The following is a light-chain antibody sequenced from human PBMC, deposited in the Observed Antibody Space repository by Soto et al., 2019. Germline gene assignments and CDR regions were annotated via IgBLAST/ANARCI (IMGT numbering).Light chain of an antibody. CDR2: GAS. CDR3: QQRSNWPRT. J-gene: IGKJ1*01. CDR1: QSVTSN. V-gene: IGKV3-15*01. Sequence: EVVMTQSPATLSVSLGERATLSCRASQSVTSNLAWYQQKPGQAPGLLIYGASTRATGIPARFSGSGSGTDFTLTISSLEPEDFAVYYCQQRSNWPRTFGKGTKVDIK.